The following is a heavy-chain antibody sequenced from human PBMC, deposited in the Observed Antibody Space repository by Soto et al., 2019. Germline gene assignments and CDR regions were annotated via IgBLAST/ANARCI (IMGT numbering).Heavy chain of an antibody. V-gene: IGHV1-18*01. D-gene: IGHD1-1*01. Sequence: QVQLVQSGAEVKKPGASVKVSCKSSGYTFTSYGISWVRQAPGQGLEWMGWISGYNGNTNYAQKLQGRVTMTTDTSTSTGYMELRSLRSDDTAVYYWARDEGDKWNDGGWFDPWGQGTLVTVSS. J-gene: IGHJ5*02. CDR3: ARDEGDKWNDGGWFDP. CDR2: ISGYNGNT. CDR1: GYTFTSYG.